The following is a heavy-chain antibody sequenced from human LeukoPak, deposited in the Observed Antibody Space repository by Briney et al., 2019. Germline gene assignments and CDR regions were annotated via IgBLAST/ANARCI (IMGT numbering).Heavy chain of an antibody. CDR3: ARAYGSGTLNWFDP. CDR1: GYTFTSYG. CDR2: ISAYNGNT. Sequence: ASVKVSCKASGYTFTSYGISWVRQAPGQGLERMGWISAYNGNTNYAQKLQGRVTMTTDTSTSTAYMELRSLRSDDTAVYYCARAYGSGTLNWFDPWGQGTLVTVSS. J-gene: IGHJ5*02. D-gene: IGHD3-10*01. V-gene: IGHV1-18*01.